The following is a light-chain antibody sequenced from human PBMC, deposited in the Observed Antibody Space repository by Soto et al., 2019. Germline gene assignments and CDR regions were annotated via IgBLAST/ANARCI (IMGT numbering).Light chain of an antibody. Sequence: QSALTQPPSASVSPGQSVTISCTGTSSDVGTYNYVSWYQQYPGKAPKVLIYEVTKRPSGVPDRFSGSKSGNTASLTVSGLQAEDEADYFCTSYAHSNILLIGGGTKLTVL. CDR2: EVT. CDR1: SSDVGTYNY. V-gene: IGLV2-8*01. J-gene: IGLJ2*01. CDR3: TSYAHSNILL.